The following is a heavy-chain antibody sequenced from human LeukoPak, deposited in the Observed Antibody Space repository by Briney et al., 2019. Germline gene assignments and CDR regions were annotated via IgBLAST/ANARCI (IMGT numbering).Heavy chain of an antibody. D-gene: IGHD4-17*01. Sequence: GGSLRLSCAASGFTFSTYWMHWVRQAPGKGMVWVSRIKSDGSSTSYADSVKGRFTISRDNAKNTLYLQMNSLRAEDTAVYYCAKHGDSSNFDYWGQGTLVTVSS. J-gene: IGHJ4*02. CDR1: GFTFSTYW. CDR2: IKSDGSST. CDR3: AKHGDSSNFDY. V-gene: IGHV3-74*01.